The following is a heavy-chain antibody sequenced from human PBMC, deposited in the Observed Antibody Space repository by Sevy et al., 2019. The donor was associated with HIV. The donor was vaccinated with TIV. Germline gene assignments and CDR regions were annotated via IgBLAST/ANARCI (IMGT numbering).Heavy chain of an antibody. CDR2: ISGSGGST. V-gene: IGHV3-23*01. Sequence: GGSLRLSCAASGFPFSSYAMSWVRQAPGKGLEWVSAISGSGGSTYYADSVKGRFTISRDNSKNTLYLQMNSLRAEDTAVYYCAKARRTTTYYYESWGQRTLVTVSS. J-gene: IGHJ4*02. CDR1: GFPFSSYA. CDR3: AKARRTTTYYYES. D-gene: IGHD3-22*01.